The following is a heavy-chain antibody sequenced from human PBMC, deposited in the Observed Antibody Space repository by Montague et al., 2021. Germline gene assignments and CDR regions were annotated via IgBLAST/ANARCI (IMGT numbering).Heavy chain of an antibody. CDR3: ARSWTLAGTGFDS. CDR2: IHPGDSDT. Sequence: QSGAEVKKPGESLKISCKDSGSGFTNYWIGWVRQMPGKGLEWMGIIHPGDSDTRYSPSFQGQVTISADKSINIVYLQWSSLKASDTAMYYCARSWTLAGTGFDSWGQGTLVTVSS. V-gene: IGHV5-51*01. CDR1: GSGFTNYW. D-gene: IGHD6-19*01. J-gene: IGHJ4*02.